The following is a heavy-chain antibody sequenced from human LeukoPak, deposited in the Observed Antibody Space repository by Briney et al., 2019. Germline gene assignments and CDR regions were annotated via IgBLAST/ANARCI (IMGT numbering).Heavy chain of an antibody. V-gene: IGHV3-30*18. CDR3: AKDPKRYSGYESYYFDY. J-gene: IGHJ4*02. D-gene: IGHD5-12*01. CDR2: ISYDGSNK. Sequence: PGRSLRLSCAASGFTFSSYGMHWVRQAPGKGLEWVAVISYDGSNKYYADSVKGRFTISRDNSKNTLYLQMNSLRAEDTAVYYCAKDPKRYSGYESYYFDYWGQGTLVTLSS. CDR1: GFTFSSYG.